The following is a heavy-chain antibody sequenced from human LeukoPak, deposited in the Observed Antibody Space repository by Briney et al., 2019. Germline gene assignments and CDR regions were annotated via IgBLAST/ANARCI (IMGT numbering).Heavy chain of an antibody. CDR2: IYTSGST. CDR1: GYSINSGYY. J-gene: IGHJ4*02. Sequence: PSETLSLTCTVSGYSINSGYYWGWIRQPAVKGLEWIGRIYTSGSTNYNPSLKSRVTISVDTSKNQFSLKLSSVTAADTAVYYCARIDPQYYDSSGYPDYWGQGTLVTVSS. V-gene: IGHV4-61*02. CDR3: ARIDPQYYDSSGYPDY. D-gene: IGHD3-22*01.